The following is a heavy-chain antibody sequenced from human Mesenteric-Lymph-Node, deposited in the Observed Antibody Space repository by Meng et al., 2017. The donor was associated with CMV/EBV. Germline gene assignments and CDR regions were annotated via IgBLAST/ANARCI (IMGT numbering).Heavy chain of an antibody. Sequence: GESLKISCAASGFTFSSYWMSWVRQAPGKGLEWVANIKQDESEKYYVASVKGRFTISRDNAKNSLYLQMNGLRTDDTAVYYCARDIGYGDSTQVFDYWGLGTLVTVSS. CDR1: GFTFSSYW. CDR3: ARDIGYGDSTQVFDY. D-gene: IGHD4-17*01. J-gene: IGHJ4*02. V-gene: IGHV3-7*01. CDR2: IKQDESEK.